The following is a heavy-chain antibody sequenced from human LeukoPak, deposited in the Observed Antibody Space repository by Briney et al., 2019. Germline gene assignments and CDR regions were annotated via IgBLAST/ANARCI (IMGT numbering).Heavy chain of an antibody. Sequence: SQTLSLTCTVSGGSISSGGYYWSWIRQHPGKGLEWIGYIYYSGSTYYNPSLKSRVTISVDTSKNQFSLKLSSVTAADTAVYYCATTRYSSGWYDDWGQGTLVTVSS. D-gene: IGHD6-19*01. CDR1: GGSISSGGYY. V-gene: IGHV4-31*03. CDR3: ATTRYSSGWYDD. CDR2: IYYSGST. J-gene: IGHJ4*02.